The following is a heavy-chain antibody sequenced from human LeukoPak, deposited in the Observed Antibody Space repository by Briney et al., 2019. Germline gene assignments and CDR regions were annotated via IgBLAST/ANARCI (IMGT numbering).Heavy chain of an antibody. CDR1: GGSFSGYY. J-gene: IGHJ4*02. CDR3: ARGSAVALN. Sequence: SETLSLTCAVYGGSFSGYYWSWIRQPPGKGLEWIGEINHSGSTNYNPSLKSRVTISVDTSKNQFSLKLSSVTAADTAVYYCARGSAVALNWGQGTLVTVSS. V-gene: IGHV4-34*01. CDR2: INHSGST. D-gene: IGHD6-19*01.